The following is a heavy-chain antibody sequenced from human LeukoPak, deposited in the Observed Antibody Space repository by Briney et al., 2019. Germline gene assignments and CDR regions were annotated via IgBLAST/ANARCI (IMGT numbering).Heavy chain of an antibody. CDR3: ARWKSGSSSWYRGWFDP. J-gene: IGHJ5*02. CDR1: GFTFSDYY. D-gene: IGHD6-13*01. V-gene: IGHV3-11*03. CDR2: ISSSSSYR. Sequence: GGSLRLSCAASGFTFSDYYMSWIRQAPGKGLEWVSYISSSSSYRNYADSVKGRFTISRDNAKNSLYLRMNSLRAEDTAVYYCARWKSGSSSWYRGWFDPWGQGTLVTVSS.